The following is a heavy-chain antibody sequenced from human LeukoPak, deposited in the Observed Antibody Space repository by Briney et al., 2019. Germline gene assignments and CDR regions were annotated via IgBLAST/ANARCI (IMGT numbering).Heavy chain of an antibody. Sequence: GGSLRLSCAASGFTFSSYWMSWVRQAPGKGLEWVANIKQDGSEKYYVDSVKGRFTISRDNAKNSLYLQMNSLRAEDTAVYYCARSPATYYDFWSGYTFDYWGQGTLVTVSS. CDR2: IKQDGSEK. CDR3: ARSPATYYDFWSGYTFDY. CDR1: GFTFSSYW. V-gene: IGHV3-7*01. J-gene: IGHJ4*02. D-gene: IGHD3-3*01.